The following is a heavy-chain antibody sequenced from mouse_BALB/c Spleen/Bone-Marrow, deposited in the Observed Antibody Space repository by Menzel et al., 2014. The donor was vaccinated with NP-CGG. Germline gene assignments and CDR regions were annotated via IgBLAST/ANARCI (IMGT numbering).Heavy chain of an antibody. CDR3: ARRRDYDYFDY. CDR2: ISSGGSYT. V-gene: IGHV5-6*02. CDR1: GFTFSSYG. D-gene: IGHD2-4*01. J-gene: IGHJ2*01. Sequence: EVKLEESGGDLVKPGGSLKLSCAASGFTFSSYGMSWVRQIPDKRQEWVATISSGGSYTFYPDSVKGRFTISRDNAKNTLNLQMTSLKSEDTAMYYCARRRDYDYFDYWGQGTTLTVSS.